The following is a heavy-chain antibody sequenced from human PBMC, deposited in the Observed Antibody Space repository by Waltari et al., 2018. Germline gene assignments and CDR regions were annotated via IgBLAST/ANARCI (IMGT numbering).Heavy chain of an antibody. CDR3: ARDLYYFGRSGYDGLDV. J-gene: IGHJ6*02. CDR1: GFSFSDYS. D-gene: IGHD3-22*01. Sequence: EVQLVESGGGLVRPGGSLRLSCAASGFSFSDYSMHWVRQVPGRGLVGIARNATSVRDRFTISRDNSKNTLYLHRSRLRGEDTAVYYCARDLYYFGRSGYDGLDVWGQGTTVTVSS. V-gene: IGHV3-74*01.